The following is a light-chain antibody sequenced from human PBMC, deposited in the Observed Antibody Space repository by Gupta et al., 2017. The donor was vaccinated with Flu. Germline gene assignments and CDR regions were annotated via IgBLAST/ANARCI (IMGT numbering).Light chain of an antibody. CDR1: SSDVGGYNY. V-gene: IGLV2-14*01. Sequence: QSALTQPASVSGSPGQSLTISCTGTSSDVGGYNYVSWYQQHPGKAPKLMIYEVSNRPSGVSTRFSGSKSGNTASLTISGLQAEDEADYYCSSYTSSSTLVFGGGTKLTVL. CDR2: EVS. CDR3: SSYTSSSTLV. J-gene: IGLJ2*01.